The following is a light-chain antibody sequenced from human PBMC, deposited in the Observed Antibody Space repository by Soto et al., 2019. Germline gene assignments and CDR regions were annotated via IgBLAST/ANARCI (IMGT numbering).Light chain of an antibody. V-gene: IGKV4-1*01. CDR3: QQYYITPLT. CDR2: WAS. Sequence: DIVMTHSPDSLAVSLGERATINCKSSQTVLYNSHNKSYLAWYQQKPGQPPKLPIYWASSRESGVPDRFSGSGSGTDFTLTISGLQAEDVAVYYCQQYYITPLTFGGGTKVDIK. CDR1: QTVLYNSHNKSY. J-gene: IGKJ4*01.